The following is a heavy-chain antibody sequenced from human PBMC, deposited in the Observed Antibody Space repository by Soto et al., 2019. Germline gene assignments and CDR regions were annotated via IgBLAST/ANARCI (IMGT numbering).Heavy chain of an antibody. CDR2: IFPGDSDT. Sequence: GESLKISCKGSGYSFTTYWLAWVRQMPGKGLEYMGIIFPGDSDTRYSPSFQGQVTISADKSINIAYLQWTSLKASDTAIYYCARARVSTPRLEDPFDVWGQGTMVTVSS. CDR1: GYSFTTYW. V-gene: IGHV5-51*01. D-gene: IGHD5-12*01. J-gene: IGHJ3*01. CDR3: ARARVSTPRLEDPFDV.